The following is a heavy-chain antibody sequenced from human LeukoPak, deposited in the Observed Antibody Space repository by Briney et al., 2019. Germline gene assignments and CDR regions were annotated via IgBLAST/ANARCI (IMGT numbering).Heavy chain of an antibody. D-gene: IGHD3-3*01. V-gene: IGHV3-23*01. CDR1: GFTFSSYA. CDR2: ISGSGGST. Sequence: GGSLRLSCAASGFTFSSYAMSWVRQAPGKGLEWVSAISGSGGSTYYADSVKGRFTISRDNSKNTLYLQMNSLRAEDTAVYYCAKAPGQLYDFWGGPFDYWGQGTLVTVSS. J-gene: IGHJ4*02. CDR3: AKAPGQLYDFWGGPFDY.